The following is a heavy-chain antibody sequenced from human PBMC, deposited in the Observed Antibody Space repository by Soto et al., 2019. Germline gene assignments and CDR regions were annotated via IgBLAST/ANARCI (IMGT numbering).Heavy chain of an antibody. D-gene: IGHD3-3*01. CDR1: GYTFTSYG. CDR2: ISAYNANT. J-gene: IGHJ5*02. CDR3: ARILRDCVFWNGNSSSWFYP. V-gene: IGHV1-18*01. Sequence: ASVKVSCKASGYTFTSYGIRWVRQAPGQGLEWMGWISAYNANTNYAQKLQGRVTMTTDTPTSTAYMELRSLRPDDTTVHYCARILRDCVFWNGNSSSWFYPRC.